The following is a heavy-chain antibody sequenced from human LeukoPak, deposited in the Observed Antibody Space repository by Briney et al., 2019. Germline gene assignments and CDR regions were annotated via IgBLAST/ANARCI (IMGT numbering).Heavy chain of an antibody. CDR3: ARVRGYNWNDSFDY. CDR1: GGSISSSTYY. D-gene: IGHD1-20*01. J-gene: IGHJ4*02. CDR2: INHSGST. Sequence: SETLSLTCTVSGGSISSSTYYWSWIRQPPGKGLEWIGEINHSGSTNYNPSLKSRVTISVDTSKNQFSLKLSSVTAADTAVYYCARVRGYNWNDSFDYWGQGTLVTVSS. V-gene: IGHV4-39*07.